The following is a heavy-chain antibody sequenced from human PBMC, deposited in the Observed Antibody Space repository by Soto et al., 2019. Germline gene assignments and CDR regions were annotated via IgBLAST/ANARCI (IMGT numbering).Heavy chain of an antibody. CDR2: ISWNSGSI. D-gene: IGHD2-15*01. J-gene: IGHJ3*02. V-gene: IGHV3-9*01. Sequence: EVQLVESGGGLVQPGRSLRPSCAASGFTFDDYAMHWVRQAPGKGLEWASGISWNSGSIGYADSVKGRFTISRDNAKNSLDLQMNSLRAEDTALYYCAKDISVRDCSGGSCFDVNAFDIWGQGTMVTVSS. CDR3: AKDISVRDCSGGSCFDVNAFDI. CDR1: GFTFDDYA.